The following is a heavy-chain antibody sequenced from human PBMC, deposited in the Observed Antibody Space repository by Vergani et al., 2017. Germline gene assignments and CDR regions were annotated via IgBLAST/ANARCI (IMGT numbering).Heavy chain of an antibody. CDR3: ARDHHSSLL. D-gene: IGHD6-19*01. V-gene: IGHV3-48*04. Sequence: EVQLVESGGGLVQPGGSLRLSCAASGFTFSSYSMNWVRQAPGKGLEWVSYISSSSSTIDYADSVKGRFTISRDNAKNSLYLQMNSMRAEDTAVYYCARDHHSSLLWGQGTMVTVSS. J-gene: IGHJ3*01. CDR2: ISSSSSTI. CDR1: GFTFSSYS.